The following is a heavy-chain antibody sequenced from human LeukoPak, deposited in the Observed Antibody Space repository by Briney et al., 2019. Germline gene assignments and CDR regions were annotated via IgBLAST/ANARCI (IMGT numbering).Heavy chain of an antibody. Sequence: GGSLRLSCAASGFTFRNSAMSWVRQAPGKGLEWVSNIIGNSVSTYYADFVKGRFTISRDNSNNTLFLQMNSLSGDDTAIYFCAKGRRDGYNYPFFDSWGQGAWVIVSS. CDR2: IIGNSVST. CDR1: GFTFRNSA. V-gene: IGHV3-23*01. J-gene: IGHJ4*02. CDR3: AKGRRDGYNYPFFDS. D-gene: IGHD5-24*01.